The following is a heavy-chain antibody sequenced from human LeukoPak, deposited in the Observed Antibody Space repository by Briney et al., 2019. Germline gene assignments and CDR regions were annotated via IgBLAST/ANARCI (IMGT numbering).Heavy chain of an antibody. V-gene: IGHV1-69*13. D-gene: IGHD7-27*01. CDR2: IIPIFGTA. CDR1: GYTFTSYG. J-gene: IGHJ3*02. CDR3: AREKTGEGDDAFDI. Sequence: GASVKVSCKASGYTFTSYGISWVRQAPGQGLEWMGGIIPIFGTANYAQKFQGRVTITADESTSTAYMELSSLRSEDTAVYYCAREKTGEGDDAFDIWGQGTMVTVSS.